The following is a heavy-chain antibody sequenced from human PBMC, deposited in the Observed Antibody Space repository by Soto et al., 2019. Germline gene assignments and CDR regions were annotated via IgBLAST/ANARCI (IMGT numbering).Heavy chain of an antibody. Sequence: SETLSLTCTVSGGSVTSDEDYWTWIRQSPGKGLEWIGYISNSGSTGYNPSLKTRLSMSVDRSKNQFTLRLTSVTAADTAVYFCATESGSTYGYFDYWGQGTLVTVSS. CDR2: ISNSGST. CDR3: ATESGSTYGYFDY. V-gene: IGHV4-30-4*01. CDR1: GGSVTSDEDY. D-gene: IGHD5-18*01. J-gene: IGHJ4*02.